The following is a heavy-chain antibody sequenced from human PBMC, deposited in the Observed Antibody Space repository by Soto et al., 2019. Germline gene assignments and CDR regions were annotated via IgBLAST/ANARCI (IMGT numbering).Heavy chain of an antibody. CDR1: GFTFSSYG. V-gene: IGHV3-33*01. J-gene: IGHJ1*01. Sequence: QVQVVESGGGVVQPGRSLSLSCAASGFTFSSYGIHWVRQAPGKGLEWVAVIWYDGNNKYYADSVKGRFTISRDNTQNTVYLQMNSLRDEDTGVYYCARATIPAATQVGFFQDWGQGTLVTVSS. CDR2: IWYDGNNK. D-gene: IGHD6-25*01. CDR3: ARATIPAATQVGFFQD.